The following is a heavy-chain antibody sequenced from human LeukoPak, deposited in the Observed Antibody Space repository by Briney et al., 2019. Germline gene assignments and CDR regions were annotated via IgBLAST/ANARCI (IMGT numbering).Heavy chain of an antibody. CDR2: INPSGGST. D-gene: IGHD4-17*01. Sequence: ASVKVSWKASGYTFTSYYMHWVRQAPGQGLEWMGIINPSGGSTSYAQKFQGRVTMTRDTSTSTVYMELSSLRSEDTAVYYCAIGLYGDYDPVGVAWFDPWGQGTLVTVSS. J-gene: IGHJ5*02. V-gene: IGHV1-46*01. CDR3: AIGLYGDYDPVGVAWFDP. CDR1: GYTFTSYY.